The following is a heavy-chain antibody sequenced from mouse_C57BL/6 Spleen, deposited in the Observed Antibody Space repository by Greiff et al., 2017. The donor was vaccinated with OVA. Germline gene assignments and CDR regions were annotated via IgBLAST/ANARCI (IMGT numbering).Heavy chain of an antibody. J-gene: IGHJ2*01. Sequence: QVQLKQSGAELVKPGASVKLSCKASGYTFTSYWMHWVKQRPGQGLEWIGMIHPNSGSTNYNEKFKSKATLTVDKSSSTAYMQLSSLTSEDSAVYYCAFMVRGVDYWGQGTTLTVSS. CDR2: IHPNSGST. CDR1: GYTFTSYW. CDR3: AFMVRGVDY. D-gene: IGHD2-2*01. V-gene: IGHV1-64*01.